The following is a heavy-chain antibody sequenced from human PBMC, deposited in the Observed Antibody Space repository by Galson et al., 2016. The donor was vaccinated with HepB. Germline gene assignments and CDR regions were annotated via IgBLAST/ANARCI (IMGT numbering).Heavy chain of an antibody. Sequence: SLRLSCAASGFTFSSYWMTWVRQAPGKGLEWVANIKRDGSEEYYVDSVKGRFTIPRDNAKNTLYLQMNSLRAEDTAVYYCASLRFKGFDLWGRGTLVTVSS. CDR3: ASLRFKGFDL. J-gene: IGHJ2*01. V-gene: IGHV3-7*03. CDR1: GFTFSSYW. D-gene: IGHD3-3*01. CDR2: IKRDGSEE.